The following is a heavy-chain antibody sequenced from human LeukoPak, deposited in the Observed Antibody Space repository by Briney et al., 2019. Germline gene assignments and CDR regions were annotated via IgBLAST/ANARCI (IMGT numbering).Heavy chain of an antibody. CDR2: IYSGSST. V-gene: IGHV3-53*05. CDR3: ARGNLFWSGYYLYYFDY. D-gene: IGHD3-3*01. CDR1: GFTVSSNY. Sequence: GGSLRLSCAASGFTVSSNYMSWVRQAPGKGLEWVSVIYSGSSTYYADSVKGRFTISRDNSKNTLYLQMNSLRAEDTAVYYCARGNLFWSGYYLYYFDYWGQGTQVTVSS. J-gene: IGHJ4*02.